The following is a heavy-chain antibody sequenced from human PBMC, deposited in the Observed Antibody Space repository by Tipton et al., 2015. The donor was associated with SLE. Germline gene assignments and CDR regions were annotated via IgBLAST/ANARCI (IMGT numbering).Heavy chain of an antibody. CDR1: GGSISSYY. J-gene: IGHJ4*02. V-gene: IGHV4-59*12. Sequence: TLSLTCTVSGGSISSYYWSWIRQPPGKGLEWIGYIHYSGNTYYNPSLKSRVTISADTSKNQFSLKLTSVTAADTAVYYCARDPKYWGQGTLVIVSS. CDR2: IHYSGNT. CDR3: ARDPKY.